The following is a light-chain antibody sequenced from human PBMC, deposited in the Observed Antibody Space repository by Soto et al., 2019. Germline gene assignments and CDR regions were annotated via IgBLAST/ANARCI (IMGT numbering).Light chain of an antibody. Sequence: EIVMTQSPVTLSASPRERVTLSCRASQGVGSDVAWYQQKPGQAPGLLIYGASIREVGVPARFSGSGSGTEFTLTISGLQSEDFAVYYCQEYNNWPPFTYGPGTIVDIK. CDR1: QGVGSD. J-gene: IGKJ3*01. CDR2: GAS. CDR3: QEYNNWPPFT. V-gene: IGKV3-15*01.